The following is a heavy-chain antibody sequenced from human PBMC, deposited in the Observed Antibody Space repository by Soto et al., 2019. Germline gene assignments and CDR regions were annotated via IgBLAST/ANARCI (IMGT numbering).Heavy chain of an antibody. V-gene: IGHV4-4*02. Sequence: SETLSLTCAVSGGSISSSNWWSWVRQPPGKGLEWIGEIYHSGSTNYNPSLKSRVTISVDKSKNQFSLKLSSVTAADTAVYYCARACGGDCYPHYYYGMDVWGQGTTVTVSS. J-gene: IGHJ6*02. CDR3: ARACGGDCYPHYYYGMDV. D-gene: IGHD2-21*02. CDR2: IYHSGST. CDR1: GGSISSSNW.